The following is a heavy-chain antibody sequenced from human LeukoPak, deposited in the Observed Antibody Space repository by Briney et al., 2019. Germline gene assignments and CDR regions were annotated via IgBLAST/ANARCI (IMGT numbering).Heavy chain of an antibody. CDR3: ASLSTDTVVTPGDY. J-gene: IGHJ4*02. D-gene: IGHD4-23*01. CDR2: IYYGGST. Sequence: PSETLSLTCTVSGGSISSYYWSWIRQPPGKGLEWIGYIYYGGSTNYNPSLKSRVTISVDTSKNQFSLKLSSVTAADTAVYYCASLSTDTVVTPGDYWGQGTLVTVSS. V-gene: IGHV4-59*08. CDR1: GGSISSYY.